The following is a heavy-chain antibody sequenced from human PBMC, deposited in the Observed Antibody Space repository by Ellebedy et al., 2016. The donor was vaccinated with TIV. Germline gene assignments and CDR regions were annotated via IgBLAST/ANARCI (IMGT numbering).Heavy chain of an antibody. V-gene: IGHV4-39*07. J-gene: IGHJ6*03. CDR1: GGSSSSSSHY. Sequence: MPSETLSLTCSVSGGSSSSSSHYWGWIRQPPGKGLEGIGSIYYSGSTYYNPSLKSRVTISVDTSKNQFSLKLSSVTAADTAVYYCARERGADWGSVYMDVWGKGTTVTVSS. CDR3: ARERGADWGSVYMDV. CDR2: IYYSGST. D-gene: IGHD7-27*01.